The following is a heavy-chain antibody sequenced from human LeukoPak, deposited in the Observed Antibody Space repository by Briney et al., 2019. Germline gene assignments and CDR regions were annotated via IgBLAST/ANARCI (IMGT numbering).Heavy chain of an antibody. J-gene: IGHJ4*02. D-gene: IGHD2-8*02. V-gene: IGHV4-34*01. Sequence: SSETLSLTCAVYGGSFSGYYWSWIRQPPGKGLEWIGEINHSGSTNYNPSLKSRVTISVDTSKNQFSLKLSSVTAADTAVYYCARVPGDYIDYWGQGTLVTVSS. CDR1: GGSFSGYY. CDR2: INHSGST. CDR3: ARVPGDYIDY.